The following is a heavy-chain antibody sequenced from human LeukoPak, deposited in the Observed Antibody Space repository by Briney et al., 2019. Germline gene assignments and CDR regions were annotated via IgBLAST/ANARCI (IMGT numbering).Heavy chain of an antibody. CDR3: AGQQVVARYFQH. CDR2: INHSGST. D-gene: IGHD2-21*01. J-gene: IGHJ1*01. CDR1: GGSFSGYY. Sequence: SETLSLTCAVYGGSFSGYYWSWIRQPPGKGLEWIGEINHSGSTNYNPSLKSRVTISVDTSKNQFSLKLSSVTAADTAVYYCAGQQVVARYFQHWGQGTLVTVSS. V-gene: IGHV4-34*01.